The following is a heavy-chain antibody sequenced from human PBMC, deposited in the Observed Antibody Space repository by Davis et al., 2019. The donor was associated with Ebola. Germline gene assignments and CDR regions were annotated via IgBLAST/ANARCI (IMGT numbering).Heavy chain of an antibody. D-gene: IGHD6-19*01. V-gene: IGHV6-1*01. CDR3: TRGWFRSGMDV. CDR2: TYYNSKWYN. CDR1: GDSVSGSNGA. Sequence: LRLSCAISGDSVSGSNGAWNWIRQSPSRGLEWLGRTYYNSKWYNDYAISVKSRITVNPDTSKNQFSLLLNSVTPEDTAIYYCTRGWFRSGMDVWGQGTTITVSS. J-gene: IGHJ6*02.